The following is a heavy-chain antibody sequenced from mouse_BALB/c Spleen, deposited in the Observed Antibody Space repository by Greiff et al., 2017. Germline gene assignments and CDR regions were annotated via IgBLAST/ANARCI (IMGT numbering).Heavy chain of an antibody. Sequence: EVQLQQSGAELVRSGASVKLSCTASGFNIKDYYMHWVKQRPEQGLEWIGWIDPENGDTEYAPKFQGKATMTADTSSNTAYLQLSSLTSEDTAVFYCNALAGPYAMAYWGQGTSVTVSS. V-gene: IGHV14-4*02. D-gene: IGHD1-1*01. CDR2: IDPENGDT. J-gene: IGHJ4*01. CDR1: GFNIKDYY. CDR3: NALAGPYAMAY.